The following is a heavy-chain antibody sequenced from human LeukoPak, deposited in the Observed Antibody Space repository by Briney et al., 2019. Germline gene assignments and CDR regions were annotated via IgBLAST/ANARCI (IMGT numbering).Heavy chain of an antibody. V-gene: IGHV4-59*01. CDR2: IYYSGST. CDR3: ARDGGAFDI. Sequence: TSETLSLTCTVSGGSISSYYWSWIRQPPGKGLEWIGYIYYSGSTNYNPSLKSRVTISVDTSKNQFSLKLSSVTAADTAAYYCARDGGAFDIWGQGTMVTVSS. CDR1: GGSISSYY. J-gene: IGHJ3*02.